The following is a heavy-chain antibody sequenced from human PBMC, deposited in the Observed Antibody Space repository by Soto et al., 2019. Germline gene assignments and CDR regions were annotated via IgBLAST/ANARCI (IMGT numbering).Heavy chain of an antibody. CDR2: IYWDDDK. D-gene: IGHD3-3*01. CDR1: GFSLTTSGVG. Sequence: QITLNESGPTRVKPRQTLTLTCTFSGFSLTTSGVGVGWIRQSPGKAPEWLALIYWDDDKRYSPSLKSRLTITKDTSKNQVVLTMADLYAADTATYYCAHRVLRTVFGLVTTTAIYFDFWGQGTPVAVSS. CDR3: AHRVLRTVFGLVTTTAIYFDF. J-gene: IGHJ4*02. V-gene: IGHV2-5*02.